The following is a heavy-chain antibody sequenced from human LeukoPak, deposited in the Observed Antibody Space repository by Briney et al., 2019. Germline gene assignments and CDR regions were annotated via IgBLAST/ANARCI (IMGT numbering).Heavy chain of an antibody. CDR2: ISAFGDST. Sequence: GGTLRLSCAASGFTFSSYAMSWVRQAPGKGLEWVSTISAFGDSTYYADSVKGRFTISRDNSKNTLYLQMNSLRAEDTAVYYCAKARDTQLGILGYWGQGTLVTVSS. D-gene: IGHD7-27*01. J-gene: IGHJ4*02. V-gene: IGHV3-23*01. CDR3: AKARDTQLGILGY. CDR1: GFTFSSYA.